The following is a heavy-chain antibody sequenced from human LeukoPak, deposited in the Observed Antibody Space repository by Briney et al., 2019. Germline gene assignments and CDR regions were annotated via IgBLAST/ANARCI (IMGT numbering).Heavy chain of an antibody. CDR2: ISSSSSYI. D-gene: IGHD3-10*01. Sequence: GGSLRLSCAASGFTFSSYEMNWVRQAPGKGLEWVSSISSSSSYIYYADSVKGRFTISRDNAKNSLYLQMNSLRSDDTAVFYCARGDYYGSPRVVAAWGQGTLVTVSS. CDR1: GFTFSSYE. CDR3: ARGDYYGSPRVVAA. V-gene: IGHV3-21*04. J-gene: IGHJ5*02.